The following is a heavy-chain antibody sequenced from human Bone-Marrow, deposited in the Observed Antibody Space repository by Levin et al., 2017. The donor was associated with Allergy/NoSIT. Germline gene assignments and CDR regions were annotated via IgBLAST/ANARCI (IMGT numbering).Heavy chain of an antibody. CDR3: ADRRAASISSWTVDNWCDP. D-gene: IGHD6-13*01. V-gene: IGHV2-5*02. CDR2: IYWDDDK. Sequence: SGPTLVKPTQTLTLTCTFSGFSFSTSGVGVGWIRQPPGKALEWLALIYWDDDKRYSPSLKNRLAITKDTSKNQVVLTMTNMDPVDTATDYCADRRAASISSWTVDNWCDPWGQGTLVTVSS. J-gene: IGHJ5*02. CDR1: GFSFSTSGVG.